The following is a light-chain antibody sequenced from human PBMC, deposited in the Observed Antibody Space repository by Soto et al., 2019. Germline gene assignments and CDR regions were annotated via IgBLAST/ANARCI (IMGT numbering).Light chain of an antibody. V-gene: IGKV1-39*01. Sequence: DIQMTQSPSSLSASVGDRVTITCRASQSISTYLHWYRQKPGKAPKLLIFAASTLHSGVPSRFSGSGSGTDFTLTISNLQSEDFAVYSCQQYGGSPLFTFGPGTKVDFK. CDR1: QSISTY. J-gene: IGKJ3*01. CDR2: AAS. CDR3: QQYGGSPLFT.